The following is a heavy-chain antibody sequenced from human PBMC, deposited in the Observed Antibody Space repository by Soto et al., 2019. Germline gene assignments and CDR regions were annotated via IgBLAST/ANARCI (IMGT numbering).Heavy chain of an antibody. Sequence: QVQLQESGPGLVKPSGTLSLTCTVSGGSTSSSNWWSWVRQPPGKGLEWIGEIYHSGSTNYNPSLRSRVTISVDKSENQCSLKMRSVTAADTAVYYCARSPSSSWYGGGAFDIWGQGTMVTVSS. J-gene: IGHJ3*02. CDR3: ARSPSSSWYGGGAFDI. D-gene: IGHD6-13*01. V-gene: IGHV4-4*02. CDR1: GGSTSSSNW. CDR2: IYHSGST.